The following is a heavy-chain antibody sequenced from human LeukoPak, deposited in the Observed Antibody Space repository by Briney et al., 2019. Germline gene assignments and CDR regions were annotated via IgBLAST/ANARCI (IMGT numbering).Heavy chain of an antibody. J-gene: IGHJ6*02. CDR1: GFTFSSYA. V-gene: IGHV3-23*01. CDR2: ISGSGTGT. Sequence: GGSLRLSCAASGFTFSSYAMSWVRQAPGKGLEWVSAISGSGTGTYYADSVKGRFTISRDNSKNTLYLQMNSLRAEDTAVYYCAKRLGGSGNYYYGMDVWGQGTTVTVSS. CDR3: AKRLGGSGNYYYGMDV. D-gene: IGHD3-10*01.